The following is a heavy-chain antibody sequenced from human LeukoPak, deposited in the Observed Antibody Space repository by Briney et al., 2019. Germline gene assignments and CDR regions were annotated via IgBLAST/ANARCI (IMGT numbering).Heavy chain of an antibody. V-gene: IGHV3-7*01. CDR2: IIQDGSEK. CDR1: GFTFSTYW. Sequence: GGSLRLSCAASGFTFSTYWMSWVRQAPGMGLEWVANIIQDGSEKYYVDSVKGRFTISRDNAKKSLYLQMNSLRAEDTAVYYCAKRSKMDYWGQGTLVTVSS. D-gene: IGHD3-10*01. J-gene: IGHJ4*02. CDR3: AKRSKMDY.